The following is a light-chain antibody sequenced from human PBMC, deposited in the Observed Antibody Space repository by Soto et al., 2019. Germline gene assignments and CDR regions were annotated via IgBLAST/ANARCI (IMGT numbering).Light chain of an antibody. V-gene: IGLV1-44*01. J-gene: IGLJ2*01. CDR3: AAWDDSLVV. CDR2: SNN. Sequence: QSVLTQPPSASGTPGQRVTISCSGSSSNIGSNTVNWYQQLPGTAPKLLIYSNNQRPSGVPDRFSGSKYGTSASLAISGLQYEDEADYYCAAWDDSLVVFGGGTKLTVL. CDR1: SSNIGSNT.